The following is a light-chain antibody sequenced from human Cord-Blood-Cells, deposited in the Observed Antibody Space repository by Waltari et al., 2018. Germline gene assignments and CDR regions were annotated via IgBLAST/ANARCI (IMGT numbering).Light chain of an antibody. CDR1: SSDVGGYNY. V-gene: IGLV2-14*01. CDR3: SSYTSISTWV. Sequence: QSALTQPASVSGSPGQSITISCTGTSSDVGGYNYVSWYQLDPGKAPKLMIYDVSNRPAGVSNRFCGSKSCNTASLTISVLQAEDEADYYCSSYTSISTWVFGGGTKLTVL. CDR2: DVS. J-gene: IGLJ3*02.